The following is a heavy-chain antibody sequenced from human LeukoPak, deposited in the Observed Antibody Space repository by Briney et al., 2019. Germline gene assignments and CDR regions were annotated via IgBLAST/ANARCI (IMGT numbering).Heavy chain of an antibody. J-gene: IGHJ6*02. CDR3: AREGYYYGSGSYSDYYYYGMDV. D-gene: IGHD3-10*01. CDR1: GYTFTGYY. Sequence: ASVKVSCKASGYTFTGYYMHWVRQAPGQGLEWMGWINPNSGGTNYAQKFQGRVTMTRDTSISTAYMELSRPRSDDTAVYYCAREGYYYGSGSYSDYYYYGMDVWGQGTTVTVSS. CDR2: INPNSGGT. V-gene: IGHV1-2*02.